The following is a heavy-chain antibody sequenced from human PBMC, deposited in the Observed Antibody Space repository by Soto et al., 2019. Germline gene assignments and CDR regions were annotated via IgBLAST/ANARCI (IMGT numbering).Heavy chain of an antibody. CDR2: MNPNSGNT. CDR1: GYTFTSYD. CDR3: ARGSDDYIWGSCRPLFDY. D-gene: IGHD3-16*02. V-gene: IGHV1-8*01. Sequence: QVQLVQSGAEVKKPGASVKVSCKASGYTFTSYDINWVRQATGQGLEWMGWMNPNSGNTGYAQKFQGRVTMTRNTSISTAYMELSRLRSEDTAVYFCARGSDDYIWGSCRPLFDYWGQGTLVTVSS. J-gene: IGHJ4*02.